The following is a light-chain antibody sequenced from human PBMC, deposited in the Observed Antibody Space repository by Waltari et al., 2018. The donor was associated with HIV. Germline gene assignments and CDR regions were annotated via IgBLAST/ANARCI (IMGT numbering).Light chain of an antibody. V-gene: IGLV3-10*01. CDR1: ALPQRY. CDR3: YSRDSSGNSWV. J-gene: IGLJ3*02. Sequence: SYELTQPPSVSVSPGQTARITCSGDALPQRYAYWYQQKSGQAPVLVIYEDSKRPSGIPERFSGSSSGTMATLTISGAQVEDEADYYCYSRDSSGNSWVFGGGTKLTVL. CDR2: EDS.